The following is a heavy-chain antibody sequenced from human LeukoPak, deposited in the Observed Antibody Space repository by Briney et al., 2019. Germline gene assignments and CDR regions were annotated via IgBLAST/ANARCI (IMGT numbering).Heavy chain of an antibody. CDR1: GFIFSSYS. CDR2: ISSSSSYI. D-gene: IGHD2-21*01. CDR3: ARDIQFD. V-gene: IGHV3-21*05. Sequence: PGGSLRLSCAASGFIFSSYSINWVRQAPGKGMEWISYISSSSSYIYYADSVKGRFTISRDNAKNSLYLQMNSLRAEDTAVYYCARDIQFDWGQGTLVTVSS. J-gene: IGHJ4*02.